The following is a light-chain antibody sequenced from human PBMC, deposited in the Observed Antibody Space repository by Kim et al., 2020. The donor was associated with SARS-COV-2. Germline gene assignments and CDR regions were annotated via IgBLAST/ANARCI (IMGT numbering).Light chain of an antibody. CDR3: QQYNDWPRT. V-gene: IGKV3-15*01. J-gene: IGKJ1*01. CDR1: QFLYTH. Sequence: PGQRFTHSYRARQFLYTHLAWSQQKPGQPPRLLLCAAATRASGVPVRFSGSGSGTEFTLTISSLQPDDFAVYYCQQYNDWPRTFGLGTKVDIK. CDR2: AAA.